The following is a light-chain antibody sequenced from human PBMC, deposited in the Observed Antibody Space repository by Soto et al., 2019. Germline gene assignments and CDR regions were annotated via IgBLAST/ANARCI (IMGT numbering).Light chain of an antibody. V-gene: IGKV1-33*01. CDR2: YAS. CDR3: QQYGNRPHP. J-gene: IGKJ3*01. CDR1: QDITY. Sequence: DIQMTQSPSSLSASIGDRVTITCQASQDITYLNWYQQQQGKDPKILIYYASNLETGVPSRLSGSGSGTNFTLTISSLQHADIATYYYQQYGNRPHPFGPGTKLHIK.